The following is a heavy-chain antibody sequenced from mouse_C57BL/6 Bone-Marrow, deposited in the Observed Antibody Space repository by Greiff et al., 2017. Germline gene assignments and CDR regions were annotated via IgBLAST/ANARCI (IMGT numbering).Heavy chain of an antibody. V-gene: IGHV1-82*01. CDR3: ARSYYGSSYGYFDV. CDR1: GYAFSSSW. CDR2: IYPGAGDT. D-gene: IGHD1-1*01. Sequence: VQLQQSGPELVKPGASVKISCKASGYAFSSSWLNWVKQRPGKGLEWIGRIYPGAGDTNYNGKFKGKDTLTAAKSSSTAYMQLSSLTSEDAAVYFCARSYYGSSYGYFDVWGTGTTVTVSS. J-gene: IGHJ1*03.